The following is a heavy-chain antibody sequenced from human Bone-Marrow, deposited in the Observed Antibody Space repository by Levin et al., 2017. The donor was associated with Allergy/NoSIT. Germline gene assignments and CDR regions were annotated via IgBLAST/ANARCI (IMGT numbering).Heavy chain of an antibody. CDR1: GFSFSTYG. D-gene: IGHD2-2*01. CDR2: ISFDGNIK. CDR3: AKPVFRYCRSTNCQRIDY. V-gene: IGHV3-30*18. Sequence: PGGSLRLSCAASGFSFSTYGMHWVRQAPGKGLEWVAVISFDGNIKSYADSVKGRFTISRDNSKDTLYLQITSLRAEDTAVYYCAKPVFRYCRSTNCQRIDYWGQGALVTVSS. J-gene: IGHJ4*02.